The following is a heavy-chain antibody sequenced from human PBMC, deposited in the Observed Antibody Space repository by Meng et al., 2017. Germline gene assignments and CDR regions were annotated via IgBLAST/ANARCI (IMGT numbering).Heavy chain of an antibody. D-gene: IGHD3-22*01. J-gene: IGHJ4*02. V-gene: IGHV1-8*01. Sequence: VELVQSGAEVKKPGASVKGSCKAYGYTFTSYDINGVRQATGQGLEWMGWMNTNSGNTGYAQKFQGRVTMTRNTSISTAYMELSSLRSDDTAVYYCARDLNYYDSSGYSSLFDYWGQGTLVTVSS. CDR3: ARDLNYYDSSGYSSLFDY. CDR1: GYTFTSYD. CDR2: MNTNSGNT.